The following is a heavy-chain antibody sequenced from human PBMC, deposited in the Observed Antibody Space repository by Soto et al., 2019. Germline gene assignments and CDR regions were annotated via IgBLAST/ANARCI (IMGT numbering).Heavy chain of an antibody. D-gene: IGHD2-21*02. J-gene: IGHJ4*02. CDR3: ARLPKGSLVTA. CDR2: ISSSSYNT. CDR1: VFSFSDYS. Sequence: GSLRLSCVAPVFSFSDYSMNWVRQAPGKGLQWVSYISSSSYNTYYADSVKGRFTVSRDNAKNALFLQMNSLRDDDTATYYCARLPKGSLVTAWGQGTRVTVSS. V-gene: IGHV3-48*02.